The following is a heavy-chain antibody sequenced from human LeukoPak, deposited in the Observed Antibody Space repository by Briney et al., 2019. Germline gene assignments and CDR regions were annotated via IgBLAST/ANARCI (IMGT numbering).Heavy chain of an antibody. CDR1: GFTFSSYS. J-gene: IGHJ3*02. CDR3: ASFYGDYGSGPPYDAFDI. V-gene: IGHV3-21*01. D-gene: IGHD4-17*01. CDR2: ISSSSSYI. Sequence: PGGSLRLSCAASGFTFSSYSMNWVRQAPGKGLEWVSSISSSSSYIYYADSVKGRFTISRDNAKNSLYLQMNSLRAEDTAVYYCASFYGDYGSGPPYDAFDIWGQGTMVTVSS.